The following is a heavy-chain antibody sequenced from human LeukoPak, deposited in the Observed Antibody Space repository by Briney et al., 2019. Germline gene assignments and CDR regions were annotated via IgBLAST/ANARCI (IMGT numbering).Heavy chain of an antibody. CDR1: GFTFRGYT. CDR3: AREGGNSTSWGYFDY. D-gene: IGHD6-13*01. Sequence: PGRSLRLSCGASGFTFRGYTMHWVRQAPGKGLQWVAVISWDGNKKFYADSVEGRFTISRDNSKNTLSLQMNSLRLEDMALYYCAREGGNSTSWGYFDYWGQGTLVTVSS. CDR2: ISWDGNKK. V-gene: IGHV3-30*04. J-gene: IGHJ4*02.